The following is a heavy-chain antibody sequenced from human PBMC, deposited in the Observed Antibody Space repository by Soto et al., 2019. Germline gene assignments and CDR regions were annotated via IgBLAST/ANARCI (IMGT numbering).Heavy chain of an antibody. Sequence: QVQLQESGPGLVKPSQTLSLTCNVSGGSISSGDYYWSWIRQPPGKGLERIGYIYSSGSTYYNPSLKHRVTISIDMSKNQLSLKLSSVTAADTAVYYCARDGFCSGGNCISDAFDIWGQGTMVTVSS. J-gene: IGHJ3*02. CDR2: IYSSGST. D-gene: IGHD2-15*01. V-gene: IGHV4-30-4*01. CDR3: ARDGFCSGGNCISDAFDI. CDR1: GGSISSGDYY.